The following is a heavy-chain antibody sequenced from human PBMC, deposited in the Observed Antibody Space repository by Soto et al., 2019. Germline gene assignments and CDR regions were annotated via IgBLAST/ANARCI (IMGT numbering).Heavy chain of an antibody. D-gene: IGHD3-9*01. CDR3: AMVFGTYYDILTGLWGGHFGY. Sequence: QVQLVQSGAEEKQPGASVKVSCKASGYSFSNSYVVWVRQAPGQGLEWMGVINPAGGSTTYAQKFEYRVTMTRDTSTSTVYIGLISLRAEYTAVFYCAMVFGTYYDILTGLWGGHFGYWGQGTQVTVSS. CDR1: GYSFSNSY. J-gene: IGHJ4*02. CDR2: INPAGGST. V-gene: IGHV1-46*01.